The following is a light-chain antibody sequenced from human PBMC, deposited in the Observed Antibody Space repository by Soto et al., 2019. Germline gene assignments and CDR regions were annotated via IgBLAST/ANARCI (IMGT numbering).Light chain of an antibody. V-gene: IGKV3-11*01. J-gene: IGKJ1*01. CDR1: QSVSSY. Sequence: EIVLTQSPATLSLSPGERATLSCRASQSVSSYLAWYQQKPGQAPRLLVYDASNRATGIPARFSGSGSGTDFTLTISSLEPGDFAVYYCQQRSNWPVTCGQGTKVEIK. CDR3: QQRSNWPVT. CDR2: DAS.